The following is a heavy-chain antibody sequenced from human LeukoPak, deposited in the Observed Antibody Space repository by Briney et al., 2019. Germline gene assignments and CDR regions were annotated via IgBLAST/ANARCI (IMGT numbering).Heavy chain of an antibody. V-gene: IGHV1-2*02. CDR2: INPNSGGT. J-gene: IGHJ4*02. Sequence: ASVKVSCKASGYTFTGYYMHWVRQAPGQGLEWMGWINPNSGGTNYAQKFQGRVTMTRDTSISTAYMELSRLRSDDTAVYYCARGWFGDHQYYFDYWGQGTLVTVSS. CDR3: ARGWFGDHQYYFDY. CDR1: GYTFTGYY. D-gene: IGHD3-10*01.